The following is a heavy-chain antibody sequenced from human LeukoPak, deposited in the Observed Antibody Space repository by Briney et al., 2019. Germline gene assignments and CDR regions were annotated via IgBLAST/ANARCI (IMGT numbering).Heavy chain of an antibody. Sequence: ASVKVSCKASGYTFTSYGISWVRQAPGQGLEWMGWISAYNVNTNYVQKFQGRVTMTTDTSTSTAYMELRSLRSDDTAVYYCAREGDPYSYGYFDYWGQGTLVTLSS. CDR1: GYTFTSYG. CDR3: AREGDPYSYGYFDY. V-gene: IGHV1-18*01. D-gene: IGHD5-18*01. J-gene: IGHJ4*02. CDR2: ISAYNVNT.